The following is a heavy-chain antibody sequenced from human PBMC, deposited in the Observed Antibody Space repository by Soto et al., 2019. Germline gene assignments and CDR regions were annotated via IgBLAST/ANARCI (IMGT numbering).Heavy chain of an antibody. D-gene: IGHD4-17*01. CDR3: AKDRDYGDYVRLFDY. V-gene: IGHV3-30*18. J-gene: IGHJ4*02. CDR2: ISYDGSNK. Sequence: PGGSLRLSCAASGFTFSSYGMHWVRQAPGKGLEWVAVISYDGSNKYYADSVKGRFTISRDNSKNTLYLQMNSLRAEDTAVYYCAKDRDYGDYVRLFDYWGQGTLVTVSS. CDR1: GFTFSSYG.